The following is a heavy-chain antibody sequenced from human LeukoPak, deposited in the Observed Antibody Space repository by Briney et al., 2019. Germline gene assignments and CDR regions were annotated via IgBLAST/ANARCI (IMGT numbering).Heavy chain of an antibody. CDR3: AKVYSSGWYGYFDY. CDR1: GFTFSSYD. V-gene: IGHV3-30*18. J-gene: IGHJ4*02. Sequence: GGSLRLSCAASGFTFSSYDIHWVRQAPDKGLEWVAAISYDGSNKYYADSVKGRFTISRDNSKNTLYLQMNSLRAEDTAVYYCAKVYSSGWYGYFDYWGQGTLVTVSS. CDR2: ISYDGSNK. D-gene: IGHD6-19*01.